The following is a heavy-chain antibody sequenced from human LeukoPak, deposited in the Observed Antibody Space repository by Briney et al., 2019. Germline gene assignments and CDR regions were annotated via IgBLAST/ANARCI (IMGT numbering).Heavy chain of an antibody. CDR1: GFTFSSYA. J-gene: IGHJ3*02. CDR2: ISGSGGST. Sequence: PGASLRLSCAASGFTFSSYAMSWVRQAPGKGLEWVSAISGSGGSTYYADSVKGRFTISRDNSKNTPYLQMNGLRAEDTAVYYCAKPGASAGRSWELVRRGLDAFDIWGQGTMVTVSS. V-gene: IGHV3-23*01. CDR3: AKPGASAGRSWELVRRGLDAFDI. D-gene: IGHD6-13*01.